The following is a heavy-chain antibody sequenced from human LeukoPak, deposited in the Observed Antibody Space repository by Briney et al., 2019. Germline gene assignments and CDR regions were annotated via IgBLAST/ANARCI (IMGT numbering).Heavy chain of an antibody. D-gene: IGHD3-16*02. V-gene: IGHV4-39*07. CDR3: GAEMITFGGVINDAFDV. J-gene: IGHJ3*01. CDR2: IYYSGST. CDR1: GDSISSTNYY. Sequence: SETLSLTCTVSGDSISSTNYYWGWIRQPPGKGLECIGSIYYSGSTYYNPSLKSRVTISVDTSKNQFSLKVNSVTAADTAVYYCGAEMITFGGVINDAFDVWGQGTMVTVSS.